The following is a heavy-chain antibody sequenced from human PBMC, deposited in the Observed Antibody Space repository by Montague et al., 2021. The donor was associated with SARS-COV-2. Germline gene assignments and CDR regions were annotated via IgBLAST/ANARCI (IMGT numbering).Heavy chain of an antibody. J-gene: IGHJ6*02. CDR1: GGSISSSNW. Sequence: SETLSLTCAVSGGSISSSNWWSWVRQPPGRGLEWIGEIYHSGSTNYNPSLKSRVTISVDKSKNQFSLNLSSVTAADTAVYYCARRGVVVIPAVVEYYYGMDVWGQGTTVTVSS. D-gene: IGHD2-2*01. CDR2: IYHSGST. V-gene: IGHV4-4*02. CDR3: ARRGVVVIPAVVEYYYGMDV.